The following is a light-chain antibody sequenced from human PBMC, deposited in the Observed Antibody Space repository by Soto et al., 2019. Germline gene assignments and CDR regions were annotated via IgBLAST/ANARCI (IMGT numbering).Light chain of an antibody. CDR3: QQYGSTPMYT. CDR1: QIVSTTY. V-gene: IGKV3-20*01. CDR2: GSS. J-gene: IGKJ2*01. Sequence: EILLTQSPGTLSLSPGERATLSCRASQIVSTTYLAWYQQKPGQAPRLLFYGSSSRAPGSPDRFSGSGSWTAFSLTISRLEHEDVSVYYCQQYGSTPMYTFGQGTKLEIK.